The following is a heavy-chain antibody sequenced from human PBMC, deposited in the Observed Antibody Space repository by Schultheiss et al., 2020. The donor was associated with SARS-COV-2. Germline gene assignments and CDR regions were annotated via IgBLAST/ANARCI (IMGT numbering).Heavy chain of an antibody. D-gene: IGHD3-22*01. CDR3: ARDAYYDSDY. J-gene: IGHJ4*02. CDR2: ISGSGGGT. V-gene: IGHV3-48*03. Sequence: GGSLRLSCAASGFTFSSYEMNWVRQAPGKGLEWVSSISGSGGGTYYTDSVMGRFTISRENAKNSLYLQMNSLRAEDTAVYYCARDAYYDSDYWGQGTLVTVSS. CDR1: GFTFSSYE.